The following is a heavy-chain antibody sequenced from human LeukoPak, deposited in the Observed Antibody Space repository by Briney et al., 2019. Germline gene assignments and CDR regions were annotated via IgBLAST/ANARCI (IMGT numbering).Heavy chain of an antibody. Sequence: SETLSLTCTVSGASPYWTWIRQPPGKGLEWIGYIYSTTGTTNSNPSLKSRVTMSLDTFKKHLSLKLSAVTAADTAVYYCARGYGWFDPWGQGILVIVSS. CDR2: IYSTTGTT. J-gene: IGHJ5*02. V-gene: IGHV4-4*09. D-gene: IGHD3-10*01. CDR1: GASPY. CDR3: ARGYGWFDP.